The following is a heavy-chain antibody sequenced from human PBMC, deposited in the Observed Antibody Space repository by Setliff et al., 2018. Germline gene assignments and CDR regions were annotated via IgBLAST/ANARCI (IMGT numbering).Heavy chain of an antibody. CDR3: ARDFGSHFFDY. D-gene: IGHD3-16*01. V-gene: IGHV3-33*08. Sequence: GSLRLSCAASGFTFSSYGMHWVRQAPGKGLEWVAVIWYDGSNKYYADSVKGRFTISRDNSKNTLYLQMNSLRAEDTAVYYCARDFGSHFFDYWGQGTLVTVSS. CDR1: GFTFSSYG. CDR2: IWYDGSNK. J-gene: IGHJ4*02.